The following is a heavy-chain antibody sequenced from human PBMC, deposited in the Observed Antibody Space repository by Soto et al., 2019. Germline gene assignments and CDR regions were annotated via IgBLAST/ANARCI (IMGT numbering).Heavy chain of an antibody. CDR2: ISGSGGST. CDR3: AKGSNILTGYSIFDY. J-gene: IGHJ4*02. CDR1: GCTFSSDA. D-gene: IGHD3-9*01. V-gene: IGHV3-23*01. Sequence: GGSLRLSCAASGCTFSSDAMSWVRQAPGKGLEWVSAISGSGGSTYYADSVKGRFTISRDNSKNTLYLQMNSLRAEDTAVYYCAKGSNILTGYSIFDYWGQVTRVPVSS.